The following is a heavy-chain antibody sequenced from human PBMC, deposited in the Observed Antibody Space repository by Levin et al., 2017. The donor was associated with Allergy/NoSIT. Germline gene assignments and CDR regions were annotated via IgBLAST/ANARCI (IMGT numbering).Heavy chain of an antibody. CDR1: GFILSDLS. Sequence: GASVKVSCKVSGFILSDLSIHWVRQAPGKGLEWMGGFDPEDDETIYAQKLQGRVTMTEDRSTDTAYIELTSLRSEDTAVYYCTGKWEVFYWGQGTLVTVSS. CDR2: FDPEDDET. CDR3: TGKWEVFY. J-gene: IGHJ4*02. D-gene: IGHD1-26*01. V-gene: IGHV1-24*01.